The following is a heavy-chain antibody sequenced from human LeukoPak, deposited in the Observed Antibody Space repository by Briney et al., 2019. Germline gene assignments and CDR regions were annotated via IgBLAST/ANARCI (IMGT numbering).Heavy chain of an antibody. J-gene: IGHJ4*02. Sequence: GGSLRLSCAASGFTVSSNYMSWVRQAPGKGLEWVSVIYSGGSTYYADSVKGRFTISRDNSKNTLYLQMNSLRADDTAVYYCASPVFGGLATRGAFDYWGQGTLVTVSS. CDR2: IYSGGST. V-gene: IGHV3-53*01. CDR3: ASPVFGGLATRGAFDY. D-gene: IGHD3-10*01. CDR1: GFTVSSNY.